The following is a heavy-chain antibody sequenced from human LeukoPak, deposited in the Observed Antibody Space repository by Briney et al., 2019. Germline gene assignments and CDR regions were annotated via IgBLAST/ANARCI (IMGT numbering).Heavy chain of an antibody. D-gene: IGHD3-22*01. CDR2: INPYSGGT. J-gene: IGHJ4*02. CDR1: GYTFTGYY. CDR3: ACDLFFNYDRSGYYYD. V-gene: IGHV1-2*06. Sequence: AXVKVSCKASGYTFTGYYMHWVRQAPGQGLEWMGRINPYSGGTNYAQKFQGRVTMTRDTSISTAYMELSRLRSDDTAVYYCACDLFFNYDRSGYYYDWGQGTLVTVSS.